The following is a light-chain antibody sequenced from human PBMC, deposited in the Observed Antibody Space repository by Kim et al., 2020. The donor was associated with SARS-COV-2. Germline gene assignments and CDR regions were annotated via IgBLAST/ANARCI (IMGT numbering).Light chain of an antibody. Sequence: LYPGERATLSCRASQSVVGTYLAWHQQKPGQVPRLLIYDTSSRVSGIPDRFSGSGSGTDFTLTISRLEPEDFAVYYCQQYGTSPTFGQGTRLEIK. CDR1: QSVVGTY. CDR2: DTS. CDR3: QQYGTSPT. J-gene: IGKJ5*01. V-gene: IGKV3-20*01.